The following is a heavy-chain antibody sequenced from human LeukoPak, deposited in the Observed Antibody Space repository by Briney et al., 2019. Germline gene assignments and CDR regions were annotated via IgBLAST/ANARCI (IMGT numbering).Heavy chain of an antibody. D-gene: IGHD1-1*01. CDR2: IIPVFGTT. CDR3: ARGLGTRWFFDY. CDR1: GGTFSSYA. Sequence: SVKVSCKASGGTFSSYALSWVRQAPGQGLEWMGRIIPVFGTTTYAQKFQGRVTITADESTTTTYMELRRLTSEDTAMYYCARGLGTRWFFDYWGQGTLVTVSS. V-gene: IGHV1-69*13. J-gene: IGHJ4*02.